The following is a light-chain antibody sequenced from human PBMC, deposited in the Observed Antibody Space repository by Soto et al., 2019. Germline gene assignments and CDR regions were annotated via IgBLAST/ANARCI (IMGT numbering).Light chain of an antibody. CDR1: QSVSTR. J-gene: IGKJ1*01. CDR3: QQYSVYWT. V-gene: IGKV1-5*02. CDR2: DAS. Sequence: DIQMTQSPSSLSASVGDRFTIICRASQSVSTRLAWYQQQPGKAPKVLIYDASSWAGGVPSRFTGSGSGTEFTLTINSLQPDDFATYYCQQYSVYWTFGQGTKVDIK.